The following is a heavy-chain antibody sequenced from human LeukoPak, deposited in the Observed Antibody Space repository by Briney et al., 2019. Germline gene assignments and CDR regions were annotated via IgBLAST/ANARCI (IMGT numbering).Heavy chain of an antibody. CDR3: ARDRWSYGSSGYWVY. J-gene: IGHJ4*02. CDR1: GFTFSSYW. V-gene: IGHV3-7*01. CDR2: IKQDGSEK. D-gene: IGHD3-22*01. Sequence: PGGSLRLSCAASGFTFSSYWMSWVRQAPGKGLEWVANIKQDGSEKYYVDSVKGRFTISRDNAKNSLYLQMNSLRAEDTAVYYCARDRWSYGSSGYWVYWGQGTLVTVSS.